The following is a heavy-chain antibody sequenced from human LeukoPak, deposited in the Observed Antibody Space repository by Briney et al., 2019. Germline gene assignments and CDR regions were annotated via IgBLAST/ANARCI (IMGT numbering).Heavy chain of an antibody. CDR1: GYTFTGYY. Sequence: ASVKVSCKASGYTFTGYYMHWVRQAPGQGLEWMGWINPNSGGTNYAQKFQGRVTMTRDTSISTAYMELSSLRSEDMAVYYCARGPGIAVAGSFDYWGQGTLVTVSS. CDR2: INPNSGGT. V-gene: IGHV1-2*02. D-gene: IGHD6-19*01. J-gene: IGHJ4*02. CDR3: ARGPGIAVAGSFDY.